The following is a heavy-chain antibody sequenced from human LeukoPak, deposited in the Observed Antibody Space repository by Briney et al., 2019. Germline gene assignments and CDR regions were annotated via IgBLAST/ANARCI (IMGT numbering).Heavy chain of an antibody. CDR3: AKDPQPYYDILTGSPGHFDY. V-gene: IGHV3-74*01. J-gene: IGHJ4*02. CDR2: INSDESRT. CDR1: GFTFSSYW. Sequence: PGGSLRLSCAASGFTFSSYWMHWVRQAPGKGLMWVSRINSDESRTSYADSVKGRFTISRDNAKNSLYLQMNSLRAEDTALYYCAKDPQPYYDILTGSPGHFDYWGQGTLVTVPS. D-gene: IGHD3-9*01.